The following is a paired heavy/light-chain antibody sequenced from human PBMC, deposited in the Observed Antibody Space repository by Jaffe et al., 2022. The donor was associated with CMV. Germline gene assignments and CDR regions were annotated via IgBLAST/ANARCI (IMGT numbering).Light chain of an antibody. Sequence: DIQMTQSPSTLSASVGDRVTITCRASQSINVWLAWYQQKPGKVPKLLIYKASTLQSGVPSRFSGSGSGTEFTLTISSLQPDDFATYYCQQYINYATFGQGTTVEIK. CDR2: KAS. V-gene: IGKV1-5*03. CDR3: QQYINYAT. J-gene: IGKJ1*01. CDR1: QSINVW.
Heavy chain of an antibody. CDR1: GFNFGDHA. J-gene: IGHJ1*01. CDR2: IREKTYGGTTTT. V-gene: IGHV3-49*04. Sequence: EVQLVESGGGLVQPGRSLRLSCTTSGFNFGDHAMSWVRQAPGKGLEWVGAIREKTYGGTTTTEYAAWVKGRFTLARDDSKGIAYLQMNSLKTEDTALYYCSGWLGYQYFQDWGQGTLVTVSP. CDR3: SGWLGYQYFQD. D-gene: IGHD5-12*01.